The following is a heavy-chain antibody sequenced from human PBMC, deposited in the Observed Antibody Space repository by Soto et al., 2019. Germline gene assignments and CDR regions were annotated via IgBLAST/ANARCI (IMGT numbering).Heavy chain of an antibody. J-gene: IGHJ6*02. Sequence: SETLSLTCSVSGGSISTVGHYWTWIRQPPGKGLEWIGSIYHTGSTYYSKSLRSRLTMSVDTSKSQFSLKLTSVTAADSAVYYCARDDHIVVVPTSLGAMDVWGQGTTVTVSS. CDR3: ARDDHIVVVPTSLGAMDV. V-gene: IGHV4-31*03. CDR1: GGSISTVGHY. CDR2: IYHTGST. D-gene: IGHD2-2*01.